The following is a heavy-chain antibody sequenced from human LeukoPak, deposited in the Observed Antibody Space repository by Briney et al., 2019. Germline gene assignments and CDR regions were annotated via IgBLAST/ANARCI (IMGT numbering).Heavy chain of an antibody. CDR2: ITGSGDKT. Sequence: GGSLGLSCAASGFIFRTYPKSCVRQAPGKGLEWVSAITGSGDKTYHADSVKGRFTISRDNSKNTLSLQMNSLRPEDTAVYYCAKENPVGGTNYFDYWGQGTLVTVSS. J-gene: IGHJ4*02. V-gene: IGHV3-23*01. D-gene: IGHD1-26*01. CDR3: AKENPVGGTNYFDY. CDR1: GFIFRTYP.